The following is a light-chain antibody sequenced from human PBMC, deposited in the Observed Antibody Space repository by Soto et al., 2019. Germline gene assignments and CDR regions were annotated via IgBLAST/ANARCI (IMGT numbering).Light chain of an antibody. V-gene: IGKV3-20*01. CDR2: GAS. J-gene: IGKJ5*01. Sequence: IVLTQSPDTLSLSPGERVTLSCRASQNVIRNYLAWHQQKPGQTPRLLVYGASSRATGIPDRFSGSGSGTDFTLTISRLEPEDFAVYYCQQHGTSPITFGQGTRLEIK. CDR1: QNVIRNY. CDR3: QQHGTSPIT.